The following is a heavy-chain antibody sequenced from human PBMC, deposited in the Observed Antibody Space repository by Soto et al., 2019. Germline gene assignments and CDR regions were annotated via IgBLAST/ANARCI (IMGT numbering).Heavy chain of an antibody. J-gene: IGHJ4*02. Sequence: QVQLVESGGGVVQPGRSLRLSCAASGFTFSSYGMHWVRQAPGKGLEWVAVISYDGSNKYYADSVKGRFTISRDNSKNTLYLQMNSLRAEDTAVYYCAKDAIVATILDYWGQGTLVTVSS. V-gene: IGHV3-30*18. CDR1: GFTFSSYG. CDR3: AKDAIVATILDY. D-gene: IGHD5-12*01. CDR2: ISYDGSNK.